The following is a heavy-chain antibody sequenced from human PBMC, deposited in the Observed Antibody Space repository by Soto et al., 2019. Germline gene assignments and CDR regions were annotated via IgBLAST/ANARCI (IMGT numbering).Heavy chain of an antibody. V-gene: IGHV3-30-3*01. CDR2: ISYDGSNK. CDR3: ARDEIKSPFDAFDI. CDR1: GFTFSSYA. Sequence: QVQLVESGGGVVQPGRSLRLSCAASGFTFSSYAMHWVRQAPGKGLEWGAVISYDGSNKYYADYVKGRFTISRDNSKNTLYLQMNSLRAEDTAVYYCARDEIKSPFDAFDIWGQGTMVTVSS. J-gene: IGHJ3*02.